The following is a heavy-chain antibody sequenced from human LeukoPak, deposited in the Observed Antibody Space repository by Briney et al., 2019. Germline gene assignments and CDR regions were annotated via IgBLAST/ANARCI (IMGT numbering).Heavy chain of an antibody. CDR2: ISSSGSTI. CDR1: GFTFSSYE. J-gene: IGHJ4*02. D-gene: IGHD3-10*01. Sequence: GGSLRLSCAASGFTFSSYEMNWVRQAPGKGLEWVSYISSSGSTIYYADSVKGRFTISRDNAKNSLYLQMNSLRAEDTAVYYCARQRRYYGSRAWGRGSFDYWGQGTLVTVSS. V-gene: IGHV3-48*03. CDR3: ARQRRYYGSRAWGRGSFDY.